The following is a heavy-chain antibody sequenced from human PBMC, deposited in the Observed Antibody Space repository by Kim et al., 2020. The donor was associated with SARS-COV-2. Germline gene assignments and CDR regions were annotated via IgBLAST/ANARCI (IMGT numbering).Heavy chain of an antibody. V-gene: IGHV5-51*01. CDR3: ARLTGMATIGDY. Sequence: RYSPSCQGQVTISADKSISTAYLRWSSLKASDTAMYYCARLTGMATIGDYWGQGTLVTVSS. D-gene: IGHD5-12*01. J-gene: IGHJ4*02.